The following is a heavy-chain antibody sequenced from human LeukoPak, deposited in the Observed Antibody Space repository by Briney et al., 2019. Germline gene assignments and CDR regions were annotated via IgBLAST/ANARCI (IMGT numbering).Heavy chain of an antibody. CDR2: MNPNSGNT. D-gene: IGHD3-22*01. Sequence: GASVKVSCKASGYTFTSYDINWVRQATGQGLEWMGWMNPNSGNTGYAQEFQGRVTMTRNTSISTAYMELSSLRSEDTAVYDCARITHYYDSSGYYSDYWGQGTLVTVSS. J-gene: IGHJ4*02. CDR3: ARITHYYDSSGYYSDY. V-gene: IGHV1-8*01. CDR1: GYTFTSYD.